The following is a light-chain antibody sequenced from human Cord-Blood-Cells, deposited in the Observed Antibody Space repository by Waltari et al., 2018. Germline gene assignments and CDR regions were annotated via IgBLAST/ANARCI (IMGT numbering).Light chain of an antibody. Sequence: DIQMPQSPSPLSASVGDRVTFTCQASQGISTYLNWYQQKPGKAPKLLIYVASNLETGVPSRFSGSGSGTDFTFTISSLQPEDIATYYCQQYDNTPPRTFGPGTKVDIK. CDR1: QGISTY. J-gene: IGKJ1*01. CDR2: VAS. CDR3: QQYDNTPPRT. V-gene: IGKV1-33*01.